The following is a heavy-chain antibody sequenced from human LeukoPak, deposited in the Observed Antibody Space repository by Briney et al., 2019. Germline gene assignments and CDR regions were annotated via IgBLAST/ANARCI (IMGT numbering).Heavy chain of an antibody. CDR1: GYSISSGYY. D-gene: IGHD3-10*01. V-gene: IGHV4-38-2*02. CDR2: IYHSGST. J-gene: IGHJ5*02. CDR3: AVAQGTQYNWFDP. Sequence: PETLSLTCTVSGYSISSGYYWGWIRQPPGKGLEWIGSIYHSGSTYYNPSLKSRVTISVDTSKNQFSLKLSSVTAADTAVYYCAVAQGTQYNWFDPWGQGTLVTVSS.